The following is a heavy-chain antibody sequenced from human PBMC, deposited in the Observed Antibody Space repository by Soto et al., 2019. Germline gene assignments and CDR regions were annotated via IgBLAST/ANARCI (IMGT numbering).Heavy chain of an antibody. CDR2: ISGSGGST. V-gene: IGHV3-23*01. CDR3: AKQSYYDFWSGYNYGMDV. Sequence: EVQLLESGGGLVQPGGSLRLSCAASGFTFSNYAMSWVRQAPGEGLEWVSGISGSGGSTYYADSVKGRFTISRDNSKNTLYLQMYSLRAEDTAVYYCAKQSYYDFWSGYNYGMDVWGQGTTVTVS. CDR1: GFTFSNYA. D-gene: IGHD3-3*01. J-gene: IGHJ6*02.